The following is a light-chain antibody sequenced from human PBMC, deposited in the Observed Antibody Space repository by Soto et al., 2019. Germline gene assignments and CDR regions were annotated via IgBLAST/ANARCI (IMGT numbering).Light chain of an antibody. CDR1: QSVLHSSNNKNY. J-gene: IGKJ1*01. V-gene: IGKV4-1*01. Sequence: DIVMTQSPDSLAVSLGERATINCKSSQSVLHSSNNKNYLAWYQQKPGQPPKLLISCASTRESGVPDRFSASGSGTDFTLTISSLQAEDVAVYYCRQYYTIPPSFGQGTKVDLK. CDR3: RQYYTIPPS. CDR2: CAS.